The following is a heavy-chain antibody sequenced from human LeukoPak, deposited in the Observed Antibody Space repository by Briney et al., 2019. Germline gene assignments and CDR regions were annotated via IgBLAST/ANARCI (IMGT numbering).Heavy chain of an antibody. V-gene: IGHV3-30*03. CDR1: GFTFSSYS. CDR3: ARESHSNGYYYDSSGYYHGDAFDI. CDR2: ISYDGSNK. J-gene: IGHJ3*02. Sequence: GGSLRLSCAASGFTFSSYSMNWVRQAPGKGLEWVAVISYDGSNKYYADSVKGRFTISRDNSKNTLYLQMNSLRAEDTAVYYCARESHSNGYYYDSSGYYHGDAFDIWGQGTMVTVSS. D-gene: IGHD3-22*01.